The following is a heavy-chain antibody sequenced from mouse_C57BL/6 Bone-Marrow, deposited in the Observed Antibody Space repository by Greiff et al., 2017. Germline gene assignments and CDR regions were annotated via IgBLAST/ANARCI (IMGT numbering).Heavy chain of an antibody. CDR2: ISNLAYSI. D-gene: IGHD1-1*01. V-gene: IGHV5-15*01. CDR1: GFTFSDYG. J-gene: IGHJ4*01. CDR3: ARPGSSYDYAMDY. Sequence: EVQLVESGGGLVQPGGSLKLSCAASGFTFSDYGMAWVRQAPRKGPEWVAFISNLAYSISYADTVTGRFTISRENAKNTLYLELSSLRSEDTAMYYLARPGSSYDYAMDYWGQGTSVTVSS.